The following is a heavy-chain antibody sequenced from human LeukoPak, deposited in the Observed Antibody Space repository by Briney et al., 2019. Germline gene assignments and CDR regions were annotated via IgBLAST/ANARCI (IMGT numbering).Heavy chain of an antibody. J-gene: IGHJ3*02. Sequence: SVKVSCKASGGTFSSYAISWVRQAPGQGLEWMGGIIPIFGTANYAQKFQGRVTITADKSTSTAYMELSSLRSEDTAVYYCARGGYYYGSGGYYIGLADIWGQGTMVTVSS. CDR2: IIPIFGTA. CDR3: ARGGYYYGSGGYYIGLADI. CDR1: GGTFSSYA. D-gene: IGHD3-10*01. V-gene: IGHV1-69*06.